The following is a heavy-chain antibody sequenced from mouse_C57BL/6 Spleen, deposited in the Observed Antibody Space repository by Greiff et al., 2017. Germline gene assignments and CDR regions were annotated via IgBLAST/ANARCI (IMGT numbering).Heavy chain of an antibody. V-gene: IGHV1-4*01. CDR3: ARSYDYDLAWFAY. D-gene: IGHD2-4*01. CDR2: INPSSGYT. CDR1: GYTFTSYT. J-gene: IGHJ3*01. Sequence: VQLKESGAELARPGASVKMSCKASGYTFTSYTMHWVKQRPGQGLEWIGYINPSSGYTKYNQKFKDKATLTADKSSSTAYMQLSSLTSEDSAVYYCARSYDYDLAWFAYWGQGTLVTVSA.